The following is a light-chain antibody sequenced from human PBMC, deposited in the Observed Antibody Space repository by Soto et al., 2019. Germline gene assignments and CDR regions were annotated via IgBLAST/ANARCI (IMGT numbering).Light chain of an antibody. V-gene: IGKV1-5*03. Sequence: DRLMTQSPTSVSASVGDIVTITCVASQTISSWVAWSQQKPGKAPTLLLYKATSLETGVPARFSGSGSGTEFTLTISGLQPDDFASYYCQQYNTYFSLTFGGGTKVDIK. CDR3: QQYNTYFSLT. J-gene: IGKJ4*01. CDR2: KAT. CDR1: QTISSW.